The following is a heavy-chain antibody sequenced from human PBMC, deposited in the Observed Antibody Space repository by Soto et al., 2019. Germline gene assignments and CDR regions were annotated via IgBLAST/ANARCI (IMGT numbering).Heavy chain of an antibody. D-gene: IGHD3-10*02. CDR2: IYCDDDN. V-gene: IGHV2-5*02. CDR1: GFSLTNNGEA. Sequence: QITLKESGPTLVKPTQTLTLTCTFSGFSLTNNGEAVGWFRQSPGKALEWLVLIYCDDDNRYNPTLRTRLSTTKDTSKNQVVLTLTNMDPVDTATYYCARYVATSPAGWFEPWGQGIPVTVSS. J-gene: IGHJ5*02. CDR3: ARYVATSPAGWFEP.